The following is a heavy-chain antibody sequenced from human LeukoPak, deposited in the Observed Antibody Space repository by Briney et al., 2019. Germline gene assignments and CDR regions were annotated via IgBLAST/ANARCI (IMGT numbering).Heavy chain of an antibody. CDR3: ARSLVVVAARVWFDP. V-gene: IGHV1-69*01. CDR1: GGTFSSYA. J-gene: IGHJ5*02. CDR2: IIPIFGTA. D-gene: IGHD2-15*01. Sequence: GSSVKVSCKASGGTFSSYAISWVRQAPGQGLEWMGGIIPIFGTAHYAQKFQGRVTITADESTSTAYMELSSLRSEDTAVYYCARSLVVVAARVWFDPWGQGTLVTVSS.